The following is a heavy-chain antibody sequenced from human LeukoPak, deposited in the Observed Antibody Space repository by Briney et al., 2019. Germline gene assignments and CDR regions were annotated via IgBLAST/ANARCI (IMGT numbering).Heavy chain of an antibody. Sequence: QPGRSLRLSCTASGFTFGDYTMSWFRQAPGKGLEWVGFIRSKAYGGTTEYAASVKGRFIFSRDDSKSIAYLQMNSLKIEDTAVYYCTRQTEQQMAYAVYFHHWGQGTLVTVSS. CDR3: TRQTEQQMAYAVYFHH. V-gene: IGHV3-49*03. J-gene: IGHJ1*01. CDR2: IRSKAYGGTT. D-gene: IGHD6-13*01. CDR1: GFTFGDYT.